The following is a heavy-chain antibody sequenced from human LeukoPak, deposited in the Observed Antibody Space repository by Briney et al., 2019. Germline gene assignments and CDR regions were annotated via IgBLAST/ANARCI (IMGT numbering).Heavy chain of an antibody. J-gene: IGHJ4*02. CDR2: IKQPGSEK. Sequence: GGSLRLSCSASGFTFHTYWMSWVRQAPGKGLEWAANIKQPGSEKYHVDSVRGRFTISRDNAKNSLYLQMNSLRVEDTAVYYCARTDATSLGYFDFWGQGTLVTVSS. D-gene: IGHD3-3*02. V-gene: IGHV3-7*01. CDR1: GFTFHTYW. CDR3: ARTDATSLGYFDF.